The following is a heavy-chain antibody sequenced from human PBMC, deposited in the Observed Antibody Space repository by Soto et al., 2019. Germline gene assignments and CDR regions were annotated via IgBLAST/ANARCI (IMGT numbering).Heavy chain of an antibody. J-gene: IGHJ6*03. CDR1: GFTFSSYG. CDR3: ARDRPDIVVVPAAPYYYYMDV. Sequence: QVQLVESGGGVVQPGRSLRLSCAASGFTFSSYGMHWVRQAPGKGLAWVAGIWYDGSKKYYADSVKGRFTISRDNSKNTLYLQMNNLRCEDAAVYYCARDRPDIVVVPAAPYYYYMDVWGKGTTVTVSS. CDR2: IWYDGSKK. D-gene: IGHD2-2*01. V-gene: IGHV3-33*01.